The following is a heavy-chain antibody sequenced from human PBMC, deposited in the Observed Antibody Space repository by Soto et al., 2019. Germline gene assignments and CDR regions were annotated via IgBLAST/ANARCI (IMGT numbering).Heavy chain of an antibody. CDR1: GGSISSSSYY. J-gene: IGHJ6*03. CDR2: IYYSGST. Sequence: SETLSLTCTVSGGSISSSSYYWGWIRQPPGKGLEWIGSIYYSGSTYYNPSLKSRVTISVDTSKNQFSLKLSSVTAADTAVYYCARRMRGYSSSSSGFYYYYMDVWGKGTTVTVSS. CDR3: ARRMRGYSSSSSGFYYYYMDV. V-gene: IGHV4-39*01. D-gene: IGHD6-6*01.